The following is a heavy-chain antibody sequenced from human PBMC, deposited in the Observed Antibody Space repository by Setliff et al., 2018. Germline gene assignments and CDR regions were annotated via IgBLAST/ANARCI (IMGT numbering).Heavy chain of an antibody. CDR2: LIPMFGTP. V-gene: IGHV1-69*05. Sequence: SVKVSCKASGDSFSNYATSWVRQAPGQGLEWMGGLIPMFGTPGYAQKFQDRVTITTDESTSTAYMELDSLTSEDTAVYYCARSPALLGIVYLDPWGQGTRVTAPQ. D-gene: IGHD2-15*01. CDR1: GDSFSNYA. J-gene: IGHJ5*02. CDR3: ARSPALLGIVYLDP.